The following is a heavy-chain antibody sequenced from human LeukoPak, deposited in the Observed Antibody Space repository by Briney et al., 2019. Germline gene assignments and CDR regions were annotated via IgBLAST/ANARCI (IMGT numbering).Heavy chain of an antibody. V-gene: IGHV4-39*07. CDR1: GGSISSSSYY. D-gene: IGHD3-10*01. CDR3: ARDPSGGDDAFDI. J-gene: IGHJ3*02. CDR2: IYYSGDT. Sequence: SETLSLTCTVSGGSISSSSYYWGWIRQPPGKGLEWIGRIYYSGDTYYTPSLKSRVTISVDKSKNQFSLKLSSVTAADTAVYYCARDPSGGDDAFDIWGQGTMVTVSS.